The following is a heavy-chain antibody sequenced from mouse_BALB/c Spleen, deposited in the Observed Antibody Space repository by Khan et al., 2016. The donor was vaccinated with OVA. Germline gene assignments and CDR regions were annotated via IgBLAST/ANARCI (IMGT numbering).Heavy chain of an antibody. D-gene: IGHD4-1*01. CDR1: GYSITSDYA. J-gene: IGHJ3*01. CDR3: AMGRTY. Sequence: EVQLQESGPGLVKPSQSLSLTCTVTGYSITSDYAWNWIRQFPGNKLEWMGYISYSGRTSYNPSLKSRISVTRDTSKNQFFLQLNSVTTEDTATCCCAMGRTYWGQGTLVTVSA. CDR2: ISYSGRT. V-gene: IGHV3-2*02.